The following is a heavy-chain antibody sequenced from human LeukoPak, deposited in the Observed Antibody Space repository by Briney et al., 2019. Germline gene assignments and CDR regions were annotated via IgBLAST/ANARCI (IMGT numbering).Heavy chain of an antibody. V-gene: IGHV3-48*03. D-gene: IGHD6-13*01. CDR3: ARDPAPYSSSLFQDYYYMDV. J-gene: IGHJ6*03. CDR2: ISSSGSTI. CDR1: GFTFSSYE. Sequence: GGFLRLSCAASGFTFSSYEMNWVRQAPGKGLEWVSYISSSGSTIYYADSVKGRFTISRDNAKNSLYLQMNSLRAEDTAVYYCARDPAPYSSSLFQDYYYMDVWGKGTTVTISS.